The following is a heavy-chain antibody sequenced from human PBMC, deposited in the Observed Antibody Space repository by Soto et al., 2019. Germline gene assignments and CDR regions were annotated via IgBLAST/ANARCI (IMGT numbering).Heavy chain of an antibody. CDR1: GFTFTSSA. V-gene: IGHV1-58*01. Sequence: SVKVSCKDSGFTFTSSAVQWVRQARGQRLEWIGWIVVGSGNTNYAQKFQERVTITRDMSTSTAYMELSSLRSEDTAVYYCAAPAAEDYYGMDVWGQGTTVTVSS. J-gene: IGHJ6*02. CDR2: IVVGSGNT. CDR3: AAPAAEDYYGMDV. D-gene: IGHD6-25*01.